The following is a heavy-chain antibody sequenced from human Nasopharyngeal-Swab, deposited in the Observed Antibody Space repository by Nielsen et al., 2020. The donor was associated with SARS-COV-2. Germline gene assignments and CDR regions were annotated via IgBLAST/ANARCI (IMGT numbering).Heavy chain of an antibody. CDR3: ARRVRPGSYWFDP. J-gene: IGHJ5*02. D-gene: IGHD3-10*01. Sequence: GESLKISCAASGFTVSSNYMSWVCQAPGKGLEWVSVIYSGGSTYYADSVKGRFTISRDNSKNTLYLQMNSLRAEDTAVYYCARRVRPGSYWFDPWGQGTLVTVSS. CDR2: IYSGGST. CDR1: GFTVSSNY. V-gene: IGHV3-66*04.